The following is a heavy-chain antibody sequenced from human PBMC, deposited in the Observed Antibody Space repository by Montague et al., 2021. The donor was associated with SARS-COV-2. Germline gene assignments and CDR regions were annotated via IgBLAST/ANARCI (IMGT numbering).Heavy chain of an antibody. CDR1: GGSISSYY. CDR2: VYYSGGT. CDR3: ARERAGGFGVNAFDI. V-gene: IGHV4-59*01. J-gene: IGHJ3*02. Sequence: SETLSLTCTVSGGSISSYYWTWIRQSPGEGLEWIGFVYYSGGTNHNPSLKSRVTISVDTSRKQFSLKLSSVTAADTAVYYCARERAGGFGVNAFDIWGQGTMVTVSS. D-gene: IGHD3-10*01.